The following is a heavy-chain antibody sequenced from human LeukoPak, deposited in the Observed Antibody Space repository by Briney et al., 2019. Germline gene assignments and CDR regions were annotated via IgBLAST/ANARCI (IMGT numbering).Heavy chain of an antibody. V-gene: IGHV1-69*13. CDR3: ARVGDCSGGSCYSGLFDP. D-gene: IGHD2-15*01. CDR1: GGTFSSYA. CDR2: IIPIFGTA. J-gene: IGHJ5*02. Sequence: ASVKVSFKASGGTFSSYAISWVRQAPGQGLEWMGGIIPIFGTANYAQKFQGRVTITADESTSTAYMELSSLRSEDTAVYYCARVGDCSGGSCYSGLFDPWGQGTLVTVSS.